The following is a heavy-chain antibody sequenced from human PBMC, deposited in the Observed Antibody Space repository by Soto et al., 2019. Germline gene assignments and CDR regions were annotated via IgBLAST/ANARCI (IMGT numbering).Heavy chain of an antibody. CDR3: AHTETSGTWAFDY. V-gene: IGHV2-5*02. J-gene: IGHJ4*02. D-gene: IGHD1-26*01. CDR1: GFSLTTRAVG. Sequence: QITLKESGPTLMKPTQTLTLTCAFSGFSLTTRAVGVGWIRQPPGKALEWLAVIYWDDDKRYSPSLKSRVSITKDTSKKQVVLTMTNMDHVDTATYYCAHTETSGTWAFDYWGQGILVTVSS. CDR2: IYWDDDK.